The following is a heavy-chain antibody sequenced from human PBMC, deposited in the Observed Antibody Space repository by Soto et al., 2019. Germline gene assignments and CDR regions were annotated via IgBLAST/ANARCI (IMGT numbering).Heavy chain of an antibody. Sequence: EVQLLESGGGLVQPGGSLRLSCAASGFTFSSYAMSWVRQAPGKGLEWVSAISGRGGSTYYADSVKGRFTISRDNSKNTLYLQMNSLSAEDTAVYYCAKRKTPSRWCSGGSCYSAGFDPWGQGTLVTVSS. CDR2: ISGRGGST. J-gene: IGHJ5*02. CDR1: GFTFSSYA. V-gene: IGHV3-23*01. D-gene: IGHD2-15*01. CDR3: AKRKTPSRWCSGGSCYSAGFDP.